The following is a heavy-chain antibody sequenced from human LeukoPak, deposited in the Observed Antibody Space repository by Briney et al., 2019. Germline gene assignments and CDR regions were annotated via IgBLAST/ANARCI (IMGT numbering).Heavy chain of an antibody. Sequence: GGSLRLSCAASGFIFSSWWMIWFRRLPGKGLVSVSHINTDGSYIRYVDSVKGRFTISRDNAKSTLYLQMNSLRPEDTGVYYCTTFGIDWSLSYWGQGALVTVSS. CDR1: GFIFSSWW. CDR3: TTFGIDWSLSY. V-gene: IGHV3-74*01. D-gene: IGHD3-9*01. J-gene: IGHJ4*02. CDR2: INTDGSYI.